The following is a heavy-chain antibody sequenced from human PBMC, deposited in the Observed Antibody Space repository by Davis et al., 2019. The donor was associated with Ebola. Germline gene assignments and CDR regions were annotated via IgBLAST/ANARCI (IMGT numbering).Heavy chain of an antibody. CDR2: ISWNSGSI. V-gene: IGHV3-9*01. CDR3: AKGGEWWGMDV. D-gene: IGHD2-15*01. Sequence: PGGSLRLSCAASGFTFDDYAMHWVRQAPGKGLEWVSGISWNSGSIGYADSVKGRFTISRDNAKNTLYLQMNSLRAEDTAVYYCAKGGEWWGMDVWGQGTTVTVSS. CDR1: GFTFDDYA. J-gene: IGHJ6*02.